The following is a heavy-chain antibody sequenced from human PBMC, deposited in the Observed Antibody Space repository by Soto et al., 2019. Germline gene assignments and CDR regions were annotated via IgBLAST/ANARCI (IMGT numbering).Heavy chain of an antibody. CDR1: GFTFGDYA. CDR3: ARVEGVAIPHY. Sequence: SLRLSCTASGFTFGDYAVNWFRQAPGKGLEWVGFIRRKVYGGTTEYASSVKGRFTISGDDSKSIADLQMNSLKTEDTAVYYCARVEGVAIPHYWGQGTLVTVSS. V-gene: IGHV3-49*03. D-gene: IGHD2-15*01. J-gene: IGHJ4*02. CDR2: IRRKVYGGTT.